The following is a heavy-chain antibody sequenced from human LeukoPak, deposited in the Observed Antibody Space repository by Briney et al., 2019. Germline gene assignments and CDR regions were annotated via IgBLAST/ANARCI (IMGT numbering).Heavy chain of an antibody. CDR2: IYYSGST. D-gene: IGHD5-18*01. Sequence: SETLSLTCTVSGGSISSYYWSWIRQPPGKGLEWIGYIYYSGSTNYNPSLKSRVTISVDTSKNQFSLKLSSVTAADTAVYYCARGVVDTAMVGEYFDYWGQGTLVTVSS. CDR1: GGSISSYY. J-gene: IGHJ4*02. CDR3: ARGVVDTAMVGEYFDY. V-gene: IGHV4-59*12.